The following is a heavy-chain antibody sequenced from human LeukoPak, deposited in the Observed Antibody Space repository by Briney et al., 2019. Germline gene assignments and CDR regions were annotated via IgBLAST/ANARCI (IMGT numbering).Heavy chain of an antibody. CDR1: GYTLTELS. CDR3: ATGGLRWFGELFLGFDY. Sequence: ASVKVSCKVSGYTLTELSMHWVRQAPGKGLEWMGGFDPEDGETIYAQKFQGRVTMTEDTSTDTAYMELSSLRSEDTAVYYCATGGLRWFGELFLGFDYWGQGTLVTVSS. V-gene: IGHV1-24*01. CDR2: FDPEDGET. J-gene: IGHJ4*02. D-gene: IGHD3-10*01.